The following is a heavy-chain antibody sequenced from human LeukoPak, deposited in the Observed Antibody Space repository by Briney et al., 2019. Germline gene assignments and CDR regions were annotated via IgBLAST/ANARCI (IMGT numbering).Heavy chain of an antibody. CDR1: GFTFTSHD. CDR2: INPNSGDT. J-gene: IGHJ4*02. Sequence: GASVKVSCKASGFTFTSHDYNWVRQATGQGLEWMGRINPNSGDTNYAQKFQGRVTMTRDTSISTAYMELSRLRSDDTAVYYCARDYCGGDCFPDYWGQGTLVTVSS. V-gene: IGHV1-2*06. D-gene: IGHD2-21*02. CDR3: ARDYCGGDCFPDY.